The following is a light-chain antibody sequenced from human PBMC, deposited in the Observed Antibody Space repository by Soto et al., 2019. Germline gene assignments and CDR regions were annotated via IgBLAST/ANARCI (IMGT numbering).Light chain of an antibody. Sequence: DIQMTQSPSSLSASVGDRVTITCQASQDISNYLKWYQQKPGKAPKLLIYDASNLETGDPSRFSGSGSGTDFTCTISSLQTEDIATYYCQQYDNLPYTFGQGTRLESK. CDR2: DAS. J-gene: IGKJ2*01. CDR3: QQYDNLPYT. CDR1: QDISNY. V-gene: IGKV1-33*01.